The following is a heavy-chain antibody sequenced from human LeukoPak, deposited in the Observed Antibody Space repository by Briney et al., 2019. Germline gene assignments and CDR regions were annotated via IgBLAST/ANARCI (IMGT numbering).Heavy chain of an antibody. D-gene: IGHD3-10*01. CDR1: GFTFSSYG. CDR3: DSTMVRGVPPPHG. CDR2: IRYDGSNK. J-gene: IGHJ4*02. V-gene: IGHV3-30*02. Sequence: GGSLRLSCAASGFTFSSYGMHWVRQAPGKGLEWVAFIRYDGSNKYYADSVKGRFTIFGDNSKNTLYLQMNSLRAEDTAVYYCDSTMVRGVPPPHGWGQGTLVTVSS.